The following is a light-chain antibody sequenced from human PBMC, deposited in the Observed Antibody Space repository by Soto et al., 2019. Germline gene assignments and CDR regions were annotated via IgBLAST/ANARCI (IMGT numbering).Light chain of an antibody. Sequence: QSVLTQPPSVSAAPGQKVTISCSGSSSNIGNNYVSWYQQLPGTAPKLLIYDNNKRPSGIPDRFSGSKSGTSATLGITGLQTGDEADYYCGTWDSSLRVVFGGGTQLTVL. J-gene: IGLJ2*01. CDR3: GTWDSSLRVV. V-gene: IGLV1-51*01. CDR1: SSNIGNNY. CDR2: DNN.